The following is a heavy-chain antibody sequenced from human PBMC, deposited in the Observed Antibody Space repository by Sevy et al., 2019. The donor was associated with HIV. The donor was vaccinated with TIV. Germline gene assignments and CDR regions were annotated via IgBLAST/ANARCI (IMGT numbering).Heavy chain of an antibody. Sequence: ASVKVSCKASGYTFTGNYMHWVRQAPGQGLEWMGWINPNSGGTNYAQNFQGWVTMTRDTSISTAYMELSRLRSDDTAVYYCARDGYAGDFWSGYYEDYYYYGMDVWGQGTTVTVSS. J-gene: IGHJ6*02. D-gene: IGHD3-3*01. CDR2: INPNSGGT. V-gene: IGHV1-2*04. CDR1: GYTFTGNY. CDR3: ARDGYAGDFWSGYYEDYYYYGMDV.